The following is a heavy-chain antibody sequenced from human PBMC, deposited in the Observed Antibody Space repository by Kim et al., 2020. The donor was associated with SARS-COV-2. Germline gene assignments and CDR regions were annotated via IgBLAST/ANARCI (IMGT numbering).Heavy chain of an antibody. CDR3: ARYFGSYGMDV. V-gene: IGHV3-7*03. J-gene: IGHJ6*02. CDR2: K. Sequence: KSYVDSVKGRLTISRDNVKNSLSLQMNSLRAEDTALYYCARYFGSYGMDVWSQGTRVVVSS. D-gene: IGHD3-10*01.